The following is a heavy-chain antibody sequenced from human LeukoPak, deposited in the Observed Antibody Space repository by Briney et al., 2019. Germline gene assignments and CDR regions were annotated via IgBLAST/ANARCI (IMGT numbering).Heavy chain of an antibody. J-gene: IGHJ4*02. CDR1: GYSISRGYH. Sequence: SETLSLTCAVSGYSISRGYHWDWVRQPPGKGLEWIGSIHHSGSTYYNPSLKSRVTISVDTSKNQLSLKLSSVTAADTAVYYCARIDWNPDYWGQGTLVTVSS. V-gene: IGHV4-38-2*01. CDR3: ARIDWNPDY. CDR2: IHHSGST. D-gene: IGHD1-1*01.